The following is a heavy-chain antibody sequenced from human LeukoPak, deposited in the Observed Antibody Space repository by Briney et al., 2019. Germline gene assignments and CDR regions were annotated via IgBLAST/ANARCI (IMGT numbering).Heavy chain of an antibody. Sequence: GGSLRLSCTASGFTFGDYAMSWFRQAPGKGLEWVGFIRSKAYGGTTEYAASVKGRFTISRDDSKSIACLQMNSLKTEDTAVYYCTRRWYYSEPDDYWGQGTLVTVSS. J-gene: IGHJ4*02. CDR3: TRRWYYSEPDDY. D-gene: IGHD3-10*01. V-gene: IGHV3-49*03. CDR2: IRSKAYGGTT. CDR1: GFTFGDYA.